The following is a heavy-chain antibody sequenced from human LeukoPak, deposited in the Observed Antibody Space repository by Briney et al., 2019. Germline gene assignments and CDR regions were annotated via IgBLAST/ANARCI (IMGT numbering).Heavy chain of an antibody. J-gene: IGHJ6*02. CDR1: GGTFSSYA. D-gene: IGHD6-13*01. CDR2: IIPILGIA. V-gene: IGHV1-69*04. CDR3: ARRRIAAAGLGYYYGMDV. Sequence: WASVKVSCKASGGTFSSYAISWVRQAPGQGLEWMGRIIPILGIANYAQKFQGRVTITADKSTSTAYMELSSLRSEDTAVYYCARRRIAAAGLGYYYGMDVWGQGTTVTVSS.